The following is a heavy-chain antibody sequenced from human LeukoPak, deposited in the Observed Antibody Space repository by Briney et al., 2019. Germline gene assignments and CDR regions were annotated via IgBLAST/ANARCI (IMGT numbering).Heavy chain of an antibody. CDR3: AKTRGRGQVDPGTSGYVNY. D-gene: IGHD3-22*01. CDR2: INPNSGGT. J-gene: IGHJ4*02. V-gene: IGHV1-2*02. Sequence: GGSVKVSCKASGYTFTGYYMHWVRQAPGQGLEWMGWINPNSGGTNYAQKFQGRVTMTRDTSISTAYMELSRLRSDDTAVYYCAKTRGRGQVDPGTSGYVNYWGQGTLVSVSS. CDR1: GYTFTGYY.